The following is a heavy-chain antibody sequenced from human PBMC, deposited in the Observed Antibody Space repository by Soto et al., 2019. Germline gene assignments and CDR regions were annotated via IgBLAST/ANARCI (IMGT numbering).Heavy chain of an antibody. CDR3: ARDHAAPPIEHYRNPNWFDP. CDR1: GGTFSSYT. V-gene: IGHV1-69*04. J-gene: IGHJ5*02. D-gene: IGHD3-10*01. CDR2: IIPILGIA. Sequence: SVKVSCKASGGTFSSYTISWVRQAPGQGLEWMGRIIPILGIANYAQKFQGRVTITADKSTSTAYMELSSLRSEDTAVYYCARDHAAPPIEHYRNPNWFDPWGQGTLVTVSS.